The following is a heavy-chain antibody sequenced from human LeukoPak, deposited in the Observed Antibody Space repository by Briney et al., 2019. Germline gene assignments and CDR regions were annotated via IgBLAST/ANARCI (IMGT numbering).Heavy chain of an antibody. V-gene: IGHV3-48*03. CDR1: GFIFSNYE. J-gene: IGHJ4*02. CDR2: ISSSGSTT. Sequence: GGSLRLSCAASGFIFSNYEMKWVRQAPGKGLEWVSYISSSGSTTYYADSVKGRFTISRDNAKNSLSLQMNSLRAEDTAVYYCARGVPARRLDYWGQRTLPTVSS. CDR3: ARGVPARRLDY.